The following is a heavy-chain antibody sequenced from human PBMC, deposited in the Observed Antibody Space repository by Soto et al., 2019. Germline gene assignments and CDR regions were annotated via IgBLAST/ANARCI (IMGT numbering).Heavy chain of an antibody. CDR3: AKNYYESGSYYLCAA. D-gene: IGHD3-10*01. CDR2: ISASSRST. Sequence: EVQLLESGGGLVRPGESLRLSCAASDFTFGDFAMSWVRQAPGKGLEWVASISASSRSTYYADSVRGRFSISRDNSKNTLVWQMKILTAADTALYFGAKNYYESGSYYLCAAWGQGTQVTVSS. V-gene: IGHV3-23*01. CDR1: DFTFGDFA. J-gene: IGHJ5*02.